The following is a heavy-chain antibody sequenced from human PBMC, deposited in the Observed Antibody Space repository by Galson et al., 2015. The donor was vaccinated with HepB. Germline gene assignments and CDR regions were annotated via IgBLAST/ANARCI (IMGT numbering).Heavy chain of an antibody. D-gene: IGHD6-19*01. CDR3: ARESGWYDY. CDR2: ISRDGSTT. V-gene: IGHV3-74*01. Sequence: SLRLSCAASGFTFSSYWMHWVRQAPGKGLVWVSRISRDGSTTTYADSVKGRFTISRDNAKNTLYLQMNSLRAEDTAVYYCARESGWYDYWGQGTLVTVSS. CDR1: GFTFSSYW. J-gene: IGHJ4*02.